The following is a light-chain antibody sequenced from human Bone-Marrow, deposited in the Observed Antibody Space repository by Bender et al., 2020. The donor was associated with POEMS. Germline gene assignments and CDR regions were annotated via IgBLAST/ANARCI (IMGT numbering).Light chain of an antibody. CDR1: SGSIASKY. V-gene: IGLV6-57*02. CDR2: EVN. Sequence: NFMLTQPHSVSESPGKTVTISCTGSSGSIASKYVQWYQQRPGSGPTTVIYEVNQRPSGVPDRFSGSIDSSSNSASLTISGLKTEDEADYYCQSYDSTTLWVFGGGTKLTVL. J-gene: IGLJ3*02. CDR3: QSYDSTTLWV.